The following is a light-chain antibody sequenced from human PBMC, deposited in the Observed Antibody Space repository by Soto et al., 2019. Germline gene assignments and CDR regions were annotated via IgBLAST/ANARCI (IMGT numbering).Light chain of an antibody. Sequence: VLSQSPGRLSLSPGERATLSCRASQSVPSTYFAWYQQKSGQPPRLLISGTSNRATGIPDRFSGSGSGRDFTLTISRLEPEDFAVYFCQHFGNSPWTFGQGTKVEI. CDR1: QSVPSTY. J-gene: IGKJ1*01. CDR2: GTS. V-gene: IGKV3-20*01. CDR3: QHFGNSPWT.